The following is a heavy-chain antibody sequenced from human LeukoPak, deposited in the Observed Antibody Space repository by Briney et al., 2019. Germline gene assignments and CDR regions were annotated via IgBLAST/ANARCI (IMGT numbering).Heavy chain of an antibody. CDR3: ARDLSRWELDY. CDR2: ISSSTSYT. J-gene: IGHJ4*02. Sequence: GGSLRLSCADSGFTFSDYYMSWIRQAPGKGLEWVSYISSSTSYTSYADSVKGRFTISRDNAKNSLFLQMNSLRAEDTAVYYCARDLSRWELDYWGQGTLVTVSS. V-gene: IGHV3-11*05. D-gene: IGHD1-26*01. CDR1: GFTFSDYY.